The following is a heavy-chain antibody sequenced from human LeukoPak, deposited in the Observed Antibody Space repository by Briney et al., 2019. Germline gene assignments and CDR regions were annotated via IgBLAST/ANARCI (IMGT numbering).Heavy chain of an antibody. D-gene: IGHD2-2*01. CDR3: AREMCGSTSCYWEPLSYGMDV. Sequence: ASVKVSCKASGYTFTSYGISWGRQAPGQGLEWMGWISAYNGNTNYAQKLQGRVTMTTDTSTSTAYMELRSLRSDDTAVYYCAREMCGSTSCYWEPLSYGMDVWGKGTTVTVSS. J-gene: IGHJ6*04. CDR2: ISAYNGNT. V-gene: IGHV1-18*04. CDR1: GYTFTSYG.